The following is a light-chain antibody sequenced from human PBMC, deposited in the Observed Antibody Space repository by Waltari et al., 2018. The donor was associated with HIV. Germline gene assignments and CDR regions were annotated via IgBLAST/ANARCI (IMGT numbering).Light chain of an antibody. Sequence: DIVMTQSPDSLAVSLGERATINCNSSPSVLSSSNNKNYLSWFQQKPGQPPKLLIYWASTRASGVPDRFSGSGSGTDFTLSISSLQAEDVAVYYCEQYHTILRTFGQGTKVEI. CDR3: EQYHTILRT. J-gene: IGKJ1*01. CDR2: WAS. V-gene: IGKV4-1*01. CDR1: PSVLSSSNNKNY.